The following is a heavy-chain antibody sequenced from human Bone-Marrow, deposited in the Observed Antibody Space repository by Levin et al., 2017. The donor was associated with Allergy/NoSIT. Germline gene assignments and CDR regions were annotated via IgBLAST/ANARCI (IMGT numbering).Heavy chain of an antibody. V-gene: IGHV3-53*01. CDR3: ARAVSYYDSSAKEPGSYEYYFDY. J-gene: IGHJ4*02. Sequence: PGGSLRLSCAASGFTVSSNYMSWVRQAPGKGLEWVSVIYSGGSTYYADSVKGRFTISRDNSKNTLYLQMNSLRAEDTAVYYCARAVSYYDSSAKEPGSYEYYFDYWGQGTLVTVSS. CDR2: IYSGGST. CDR1: GFTVSSNY. D-gene: IGHD3-22*01.